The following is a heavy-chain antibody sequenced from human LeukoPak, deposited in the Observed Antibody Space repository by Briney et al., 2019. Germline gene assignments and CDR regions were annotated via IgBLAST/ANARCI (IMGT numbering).Heavy chain of an antibody. CDR1: VYTFTSYD. D-gene: IGHD3-16*01. Sequence: ASVEVSCKASVYTFTSYDINWVRQATGQGLEWMGWMNPNSGNTGYPQKFQGRVTMTRNTSISTAYMELSSLRSEDTAVYYCAILPIMITFGGVNAFDIWGQGTMVTVSS. V-gene: IGHV1-8*01. J-gene: IGHJ3*02. CDR2: MNPNSGNT. CDR3: AILPIMITFGGVNAFDI.